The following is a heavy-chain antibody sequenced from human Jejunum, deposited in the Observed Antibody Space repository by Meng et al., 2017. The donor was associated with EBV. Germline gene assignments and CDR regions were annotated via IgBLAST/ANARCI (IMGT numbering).Heavy chain of an antibody. CDR1: GGSISSGGYS. J-gene: IGHJ4*02. CDR2: IYYSGSA. CDR3: ARGAYFDY. Sequence: RQRQDSRRGLGKPAEPLCLPCAVAGGSISSGGYSWHWIRQPPGKGLQWIGYIYYSGSAFYNPSLKSRVTLSVDRSKNQFSLNLSSVTAADTAVYYCARGAYFDYWGQGTLVTVSS. V-gene: IGHV4-30-2*01.